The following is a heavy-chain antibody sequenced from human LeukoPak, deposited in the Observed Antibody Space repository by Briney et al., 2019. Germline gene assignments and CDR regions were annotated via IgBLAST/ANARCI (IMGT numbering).Heavy chain of an antibody. V-gene: IGHV3-7*03. CDR3: ARAISSGYPHAFDI. Sequence: GGSLRLSCAASGFTFSSYWMSWVRQAPGKGLEWVANIKQDGSGKYYVDSVKGRFTISRDNAKNSLYLQMNSLGAEDTAVYYCARAISSGYPHAFDIWGQGTMVTVSS. CDR2: IKQDGSGK. J-gene: IGHJ3*02. D-gene: IGHD3-22*01. CDR1: GFTFSSYW.